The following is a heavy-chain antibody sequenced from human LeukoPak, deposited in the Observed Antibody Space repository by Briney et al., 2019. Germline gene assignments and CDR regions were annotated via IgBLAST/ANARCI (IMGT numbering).Heavy chain of an antibody. CDR3: ARTYDSGGYYDY. CDR1: GYTFTIYY. Sequence: ASVRVSYKASGYTFTIYYMHWVPHAPGQGLEWMGIINPSGGSTSYAQKFQGRVTITRDTSTSTVYMELSSLRSEDTAVYYCARTYDSGGYYDYWGQGTLVTVSS. CDR2: INPSGGST. D-gene: IGHD3-22*01. V-gene: IGHV1-46*01. J-gene: IGHJ4*02.